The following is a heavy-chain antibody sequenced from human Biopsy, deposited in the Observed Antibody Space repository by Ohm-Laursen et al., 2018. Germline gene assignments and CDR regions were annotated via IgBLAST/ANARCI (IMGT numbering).Heavy chain of an antibody. J-gene: IGHJ6*02. D-gene: IGHD1-1*01. CDR1: GYTFTSYG. CDR2: INTENGNT. V-gene: IGHV1-18*01. CDR3: ARAKLEPVYYYYGMDV. Sequence: SSVKVSCKASGYTFTSYGISWVRQAPGQGLEWMGWINTENGNTIYAQNLQGRVTMTADTSTSTAYMEVTSLRSDDTAVYYCARAKLEPVYYYYGMDVWGQETTVTVSS.